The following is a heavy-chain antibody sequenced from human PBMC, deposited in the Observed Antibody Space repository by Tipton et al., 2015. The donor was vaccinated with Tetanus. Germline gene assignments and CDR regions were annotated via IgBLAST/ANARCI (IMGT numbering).Heavy chain of an antibody. V-gene: IGHV5-51*01. D-gene: IGHD3-10*01. CDR2: IYPGDYDA. J-gene: IGHJ4*02. CDR3: ARLTKHSSASGSS. Sequence: QSGAEVKKPGESLQISCKASGHNSSNYWVSWVRQMPGKGLEWMGIIYPGDYDATYNPSFQGQVTISADKSISTAYLQWTSLQPSDTAIYFCARLTKHSSASGSSWGQGTLATVSS. CDR1: GHNSSNYW.